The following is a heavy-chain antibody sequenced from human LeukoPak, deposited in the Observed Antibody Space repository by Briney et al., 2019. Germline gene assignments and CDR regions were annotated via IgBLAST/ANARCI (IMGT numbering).Heavy chain of an antibody. V-gene: IGHV5-51*01. CDR3: ARQSPYGGYEFGY. J-gene: IGHJ4*02. CDR2: IDPGDSNT. CDR1: GYRFTSYW. D-gene: IGHD5-12*01. Sequence: GESLKISFQGSGYRFTSYWIGWVRQMPGKGLEGMGIIDPGDSNTRYSPPFQGQVTFSADKSISTPYLRWSSLKASDTPMYYCARQSPYGGYEFGYWGQGTLVTVSS.